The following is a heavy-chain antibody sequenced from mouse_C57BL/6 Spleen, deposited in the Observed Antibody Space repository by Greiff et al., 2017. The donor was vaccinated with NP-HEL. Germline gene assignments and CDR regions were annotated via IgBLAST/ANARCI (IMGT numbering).Heavy chain of an antibody. Sequence: VQLQQPGAELVKPGASVKMSCKASGYTFTSYWITWVKQRPGQGLEWIGDIYPGSGSTNYNEKFKSKATLTVDTSSSTAYMQLSSLTSEDSAVYYCARGGTSYYSNPGWFAYWGQGTLVTVSA. CDR1: GYTFTSYW. V-gene: IGHV1-55*01. CDR3: ARGGTSYYSNPGWFAY. D-gene: IGHD2-5*01. CDR2: IYPGSGST. J-gene: IGHJ3*01.